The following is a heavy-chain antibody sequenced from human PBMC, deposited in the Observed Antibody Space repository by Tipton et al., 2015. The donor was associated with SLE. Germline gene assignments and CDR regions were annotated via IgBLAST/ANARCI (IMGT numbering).Heavy chain of an antibody. CDR2: ISGSGGST. V-gene: IGHV3-23*01. CDR1: GFTFSSYA. J-gene: IGHJ4*02. D-gene: IGHD6-19*01. CDR3: AKDLELDSSGWYGD. Sequence: SLRLSCAASGFTFSSYAMSWVRQAPGKGLEWVSAISGSGGSTYYADSVKGRLTISRDNSKNTLYLQMNSLRAEDTAVYYCAKDLELDSSGWYGDWGQGTLVTVSS.